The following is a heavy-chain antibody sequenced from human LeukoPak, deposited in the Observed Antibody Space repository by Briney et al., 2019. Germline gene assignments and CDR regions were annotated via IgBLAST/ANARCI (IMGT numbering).Heavy chain of an antibody. CDR3: ARVRDYYASSDYSDY. CDR1: GYTFTSYY. CDR2: ISGYNAKT. V-gene: IGHV1-18*04. D-gene: IGHD3-22*01. J-gene: IGHJ4*02. Sequence: ASMKVSCKTSGYTFTSYYVSWVRQAPGQGLEWMGWISGYNAKTKYVQKIQGRITMTIDTSTTTAYMELRSLTSDDTAVYYCARVRDYYASSDYSDYWGQGTLVTVSS.